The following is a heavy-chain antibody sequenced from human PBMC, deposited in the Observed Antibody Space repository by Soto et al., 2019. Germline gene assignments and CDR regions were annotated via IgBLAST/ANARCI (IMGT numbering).Heavy chain of an antibody. Sequence: GGSLRLSCAASGFTFSSYAMHWVRQAPGKGLEWVAVISYDGSNKYYADSVKGRFTISRDNSKNTLYLQMNSLRAEDTAVYYCARDYRIAVAGTSRYYYYGMDVWGQGTTVTVSS. CDR2: ISYDGSNK. J-gene: IGHJ6*02. V-gene: IGHV3-30-3*01. CDR3: ARDYRIAVAGTSRYYYYGMDV. D-gene: IGHD6-19*01. CDR1: GFTFSSYA.